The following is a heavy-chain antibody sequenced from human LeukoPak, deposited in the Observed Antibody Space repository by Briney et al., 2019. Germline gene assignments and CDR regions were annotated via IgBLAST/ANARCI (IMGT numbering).Heavy chain of an antibody. J-gene: IGHJ4*02. D-gene: IGHD6-19*01. Sequence: GGSLRLSCAASGFTFSSYSMNWVRQAPGKGLEWVSSISSSSSYIYYADSVKGRFAISRDNAKNSLYLQMNSLRAEDTAVYYCARDPVGVRYSSGPGAKFDYWGQGTLVTVSS. V-gene: IGHV3-21*01. CDR2: ISSSSSYI. CDR3: ARDPVGVRYSSGPGAKFDY. CDR1: GFTFSSYS.